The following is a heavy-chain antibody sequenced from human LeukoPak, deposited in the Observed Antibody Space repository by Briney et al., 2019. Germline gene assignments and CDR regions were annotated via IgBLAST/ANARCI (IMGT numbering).Heavy chain of an antibody. V-gene: IGHV1-2*02. CDR1: GYTFTDYY. J-gene: IGHJ5*02. CDR3: ARSYFDVLTNSSMWLAP. D-gene: IGHD3-9*01. CDR2: INLNSGDT. Sequence: ASVKVSCKASGYTFTDYYIHWVRQAPAQGLEWMGWINLNSGDTYYAQNFQDRVTMTGDTSISTAYLELSSLRSDDTAVFYCARSYFDVLTNSSMWLAPWGQGTLVTVSS.